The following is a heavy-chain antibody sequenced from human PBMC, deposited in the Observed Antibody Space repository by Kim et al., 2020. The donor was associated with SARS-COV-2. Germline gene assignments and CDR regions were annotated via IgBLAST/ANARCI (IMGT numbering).Heavy chain of an antibody. D-gene: IGHD6-13*01. CDR3: AKDKGIAAAGTDFDPWGY. Sequence: KSRVTITRDNSKTALYLQMNSLRAEDTAVYYCAKDKGIAAAGTDFDPWGYWGQGTLVTVSS. J-gene: IGHJ4*02. V-gene: IGHV3-23*01.